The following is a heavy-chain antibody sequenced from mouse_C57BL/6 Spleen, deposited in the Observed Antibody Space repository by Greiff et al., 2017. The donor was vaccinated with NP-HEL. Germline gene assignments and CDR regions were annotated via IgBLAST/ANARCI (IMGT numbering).Heavy chain of an antibody. CDR1: GYTFTSYW. CDR2: IYPGSGST. J-gene: IGHJ1*03. V-gene: IGHV1-55*01. CDR3: AREEDPYFDV. Sequence: VQLQQSGAELVKPGASVKMSCKASGYTFTSYWITWVKQRPGQGLEWIGDIYPGSGSTNYNEKFKSKATLTVDTSSSTAYMQLSSLTSEDSAVYYCAREEDPYFDVWGTGTTVTVSS.